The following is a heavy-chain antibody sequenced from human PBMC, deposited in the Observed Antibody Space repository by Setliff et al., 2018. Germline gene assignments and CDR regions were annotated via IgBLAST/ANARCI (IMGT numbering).Heavy chain of an antibody. CDR2: IIPMFGT. CDR1: GYTFTSYD. Sequence: ASVKVSCKASGYTFTSYDINWVRQATGQGLEWMGWIIPMFGTNYAQKFQGRVTITADESTSTAYMELSSLGSEDTAVYYCAGGQPLVRKYYYYMDVWGKGTTVTVSS. D-gene: IGHD3-10*01. CDR3: AGGQPLVRKYYYYMDV. V-gene: IGHV1-69*13. J-gene: IGHJ6*03.